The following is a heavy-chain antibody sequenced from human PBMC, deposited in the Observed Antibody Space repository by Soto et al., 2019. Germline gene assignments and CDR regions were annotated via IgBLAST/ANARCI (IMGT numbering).Heavy chain of an antibody. CDR1: GFTFSSYW. V-gene: IGHV3-74*01. D-gene: IGHD2-15*01. Sequence: PGGSLRLSCAASGFTFSSYWMHWVRQPPGKGLVWVSRINSDGSSTSYAESVKGRFTISRDNAKNSLYLQMNSLRDEDTAVYYCARKGGTSTSYYYYGMDVWGQGTTVTV. J-gene: IGHJ6*02. CDR2: INSDGSST. CDR3: ARKGGTSTSYYYYGMDV.